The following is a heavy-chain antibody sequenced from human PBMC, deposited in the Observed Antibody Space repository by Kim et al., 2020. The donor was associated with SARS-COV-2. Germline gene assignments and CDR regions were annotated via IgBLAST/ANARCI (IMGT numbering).Heavy chain of an antibody. CDR2: ISAYDGNI. V-gene: IGHV1-18*01. D-gene: IGHD1-26*01. CDR3: ARGGATYAFDI. CDR1: GYTFTSYG. J-gene: IGHJ3*02. Sequence: ASVKVSCKASGYTFTSYGISWVRQAPGQGLEWMGWISAYDGNINYAQNFQDRVTMTTDTSTSTAYMELRSLRSDDTAMYYCARGGATYAFDIWGQGTMVTVSS.